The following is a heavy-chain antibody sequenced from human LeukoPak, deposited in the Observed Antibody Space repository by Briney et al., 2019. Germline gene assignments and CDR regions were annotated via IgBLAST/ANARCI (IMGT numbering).Heavy chain of an antibody. D-gene: IGHD5-18*01. V-gene: IGHV3-30*18. CDR2: MSYDGSNK. CDR3: AKGYRGYSTDAFDI. Sequence: RSLRLSCAASGFTFSSYGMHWVRQAPGKGLEWVAVMSYDGSNKYYADSVKGRFTISRDNSKNTLYLQMNSLRAEDTAVYYCAKGYRGYSTDAFDIWGQGTMVTVSS. CDR1: GFTFSSYG. J-gene: IGHJ3*02.